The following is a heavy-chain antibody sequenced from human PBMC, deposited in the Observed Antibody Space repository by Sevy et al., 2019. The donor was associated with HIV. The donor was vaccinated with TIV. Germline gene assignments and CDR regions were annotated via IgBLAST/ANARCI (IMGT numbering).Heavy chain of an antibody. CDR3: ARETAVDAIDV. D-gene: IGHD6-13*01. CDR1: AFTFSSYD. Sequence: GGSLRLSCAATAFTFSSYDMHWVRQVAGKGLEWVSSIGLSGDTYYAGSVKGRFTISRDNVKNYLYLQMSSLRAGDTAVYYCARETAVDAIDVWGQGTFVTVSS. V-gene: IGHV3-13*01. J-gene: IGHJ3*01. CDR2: IGLSGDT.